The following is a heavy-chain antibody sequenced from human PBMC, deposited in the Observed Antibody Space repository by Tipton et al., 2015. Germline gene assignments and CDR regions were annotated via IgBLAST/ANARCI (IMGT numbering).Heavy chain of an antibody. J-gene: IGHJ4*02. Sequence: QLVQSGAEVKKPGASVKVSCKASGHTFNTYAIHWVRQAPGQRPEWMGWLNSGNDNTAYSQNFQGRVTITRDTSASTVYMELSSLKSEDTAVYYCARQTTVTTDLDYWGQGTLVTVSS. CDR1: GHTFNTYA. D-gene: IGHD4-17*01. CDR3: ARQTTVTTDLDY. CDR2: LNSGNDNT. V-gene: IGHV1-3*01.